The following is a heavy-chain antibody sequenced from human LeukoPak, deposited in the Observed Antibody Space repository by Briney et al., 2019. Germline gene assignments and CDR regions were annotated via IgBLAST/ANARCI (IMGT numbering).Heavy chain of an antibody. D-gene: IGHD2-15*01. J-gene: IGHJ3*02. Sequence: GGSLRLSCAASGFTFSSSVMHWVRQAPGKGLEWVAGISDDGNSKYYTELVKGRFTISRDNSKNTLYLQMNSLRAEDTAVYYCASALEAENAFDIWGQGTMVTVSS. V-gene: IGHV3-30-3*01. CDR1: GFTFSSSV. CDR3: ASALEAENAFDI. CDR2: ISDDGNSK.